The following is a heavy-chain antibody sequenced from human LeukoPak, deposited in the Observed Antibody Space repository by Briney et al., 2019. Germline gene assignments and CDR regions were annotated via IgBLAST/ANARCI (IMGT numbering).Heavy chain of an antibody. CDR2: IRYDGSNK. J-gene: IGHJ4*02. CDR3: AKGPDDYRNYEGRYYFDY. D-gene: IGHD4-11*01. V-gene: IGHV3-30*02. CDR1: GFTFSSYG. Sequence: GGSLRLSCAASGFTFSSYGMHWVRQAPGKGLEWVAFIRYDGSNKYYADSVRGRFTISRDNSKNTLYLQMNSLRAEDTAVYYCAKGPDDYRNYEGRYYFDYWGQGTLVTVSS.